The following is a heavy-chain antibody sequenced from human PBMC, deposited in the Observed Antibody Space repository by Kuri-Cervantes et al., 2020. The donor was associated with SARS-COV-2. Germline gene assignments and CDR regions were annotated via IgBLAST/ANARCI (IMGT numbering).Heavy chain of an antibody. D-gene: IGHD7-27*01. V-gene: IGHV3-43D*03. CDR1: GFTFDDYA. CDR3: ARDLRLGKSLDY. J-gene: IGHJ4*02. Sequence: GGSLRLSCAASGFTFDDYAMHWVRQAPGKGLEWVSLISWDGGSTYYADSVKGRFTISRDNAKNSLYLQVSSLRAEDTAVYYCARDLRLGKSLDYWGQGTLVTVSS. CDR2: ISWDGGST.